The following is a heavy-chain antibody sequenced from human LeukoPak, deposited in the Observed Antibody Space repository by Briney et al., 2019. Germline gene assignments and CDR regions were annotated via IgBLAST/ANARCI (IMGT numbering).Heavy chain of an antibody. CDR1: GFTFSSYW. D-gene: IGHD6-13*01. CDR3: ARDIEAAGLFLDY. CDR2: MKYDGSEK. V-gene: IGHV3-7*01. Sequence: GGSLRLSCAASGFTFSSYWMSRVRQAPGKGLEWVANMKYDGSEKYYVDSVKGRFTISRDNAKNSLYLQMNSLRAEDTAVYYCARDIEAAGLFLDYWGQGTLVTVSS. J-gene: IGHJ4*02.